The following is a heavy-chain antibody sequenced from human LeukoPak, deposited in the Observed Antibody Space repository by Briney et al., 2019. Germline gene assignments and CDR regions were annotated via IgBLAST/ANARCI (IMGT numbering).Heavy chain of an antibody. CDR3: AREETQYYYYGMDV. CDR1: GYTFTGYY. D-gene: IGHD5-24*01. Sequence: ASVKVSCKASGYTFTGYYMHWVRQAPGQGLEWMGWINPNSGGTNYAQKFQGRVTMTRDTSISTAYMELSRLRSDDTAVYYCAREETQYYYYGMDVRGQGTTVTVSS. CDR2: INPNSGGT. J-gene: IGHJ6*02. V-gene: IGHV1-2*02.